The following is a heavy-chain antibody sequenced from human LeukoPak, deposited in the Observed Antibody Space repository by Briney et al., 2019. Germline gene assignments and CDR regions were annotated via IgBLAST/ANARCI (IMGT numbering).Heavy chain of an antibody. V-gene: IGHV4-39*07. D-gene: IGHD6-19*01. CDR2: IYHSGST. CDR1: GDSITSGSYY. CDR3: ARRSEQWLVHYYFDY. Sequence: SQTLSLTCSVSGDSITSGSYYWTWIRQPPGKGLEWIGSIYHSGSTYYNPSLKSRVTISVDTSKNQFSLKLSSVTAADTAVYYCARRSEQWLVHYYFDYWGQGTLVTVSS. J-gene: IGHJ4*02.